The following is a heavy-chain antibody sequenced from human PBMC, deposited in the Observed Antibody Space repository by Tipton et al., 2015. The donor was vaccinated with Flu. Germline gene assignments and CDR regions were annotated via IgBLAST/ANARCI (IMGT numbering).Heavy chain of an antibody. J-gene: IGHJ3*02. V-gene: IGHV3-11*04. CDR3: AKDRIAVAGRNDAFDI. Sequence: SLRLSCAASGFTLTDYYMSWIRQAPGKGLEWVSLISSSGIPIYYADSVKGRFTISRDSAKNTLYLQMNSLRAEDTAVYYCAKDRIAVAGRNDAFDIWGQGTMVTVSS. D-gene: IGHD6-19*01. CDR2: ISSSGIPI. CDR1: GFTLTDYY.